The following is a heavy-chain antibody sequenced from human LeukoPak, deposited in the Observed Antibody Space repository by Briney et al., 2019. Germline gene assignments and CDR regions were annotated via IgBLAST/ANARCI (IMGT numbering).Heavy chain of an antibody. CDR2: ISAYNGNT. J-gene: IGHJ4*02. CDR1: GYTFTSYG. V-gene: IGHV1-18*01. D-gene: IGHD5-18*01. Sequence: ASVKVSCKASGYTFTSYGISWVRQAPGQGLEWMGWISAYNGNTNYAQKLQGRVTVTTDTSTSTVYMELRSLRSDDTAVYYCARDGGTAGYSSGSDYWGQGTRVTVSS. CDR3: ARDGGTAGYSSGSDY.